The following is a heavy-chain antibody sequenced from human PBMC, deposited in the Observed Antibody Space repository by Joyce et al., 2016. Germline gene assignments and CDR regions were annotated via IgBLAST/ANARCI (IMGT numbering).Heavy chain of an antibody. J-gene: IGHJ4*02. V-gene: IGHV3-15*01. CDR3: TTESPHFDY. CDR1: GFNFNNAW. Sequence: EVQLVESGGGLVKPGGSLRLSCVGSGFNFNNAWISWVRQAPGKGLEWVGRIKSKIGGGTTDYDAPVKGRFSISRDDSKNTLYLQMNSLKTEDTAVYYCTTESPHFDYWGQGTLVTVSS. CDR2: IKSKIGGGTT.